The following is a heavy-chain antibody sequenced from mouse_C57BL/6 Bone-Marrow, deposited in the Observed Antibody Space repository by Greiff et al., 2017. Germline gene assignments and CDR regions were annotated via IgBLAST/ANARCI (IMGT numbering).Heavy chain of an antibody. CDR1: GFTFSSYA. V-gene: IGHV5-4*01. J-gene: IGHJ2*01. CDR2: ISDGGSYT. Sequence: DVMLVESGGGLVKPGGSLKLSCAASGFTFSSYAMSWVRQTPEKRLEWVATISDGGSYTYYPDNVKGRFTISRDNAKNNLYLQMSHLKSEDTAMYYCARDGYFDYWGQGTTLIVSS. CDR3: ARDGYFDY.